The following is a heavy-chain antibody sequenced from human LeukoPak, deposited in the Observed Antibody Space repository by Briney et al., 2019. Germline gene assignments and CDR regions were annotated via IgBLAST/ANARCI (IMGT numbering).Heavy chain of an antibody. CDR1: GFIFSNYA. CDR2: ISYDGSNK. CDR3: ARDPYSGNYGNHYYYYMDV. Sequence: PGRSLRLSCAASGFIFSNYAIHWVRQAPGKGLEWVAVISYDGSNKYYVDSVKGRFTISRDNAKNSLYLQMDSLGTEDTAVYYCARDPYSGNYGNHYYYYMDVWGKGTTVTISS. D-gene: IGHD1-26*01. V-gene: IGHV3-30*04. J-gene: IGHJ6*03.